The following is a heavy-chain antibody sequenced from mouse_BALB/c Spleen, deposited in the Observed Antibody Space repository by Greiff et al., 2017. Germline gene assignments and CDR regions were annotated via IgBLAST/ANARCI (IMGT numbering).Heavy chain of an antibody. CDR2: ISDGGSYT. V-gene: IGHV5-4*02. CDR3: ARDRGLRRSYAMDY. J-gene: IGHJ4*01. Sequence: EVQGVESGGGLVKPGGSLKLSCAASGFTFSDYYMYWVRQTPEKRLEWVATISDGGSYTYYPDSVKGRFTISRDNAKNNLYLQMSSLKSEDTAMYYYARDRGLRRSYAMDYWGQGTSVTVSS. CDR1: GFTFSDYY. D-gene: IGHD2-2*01.